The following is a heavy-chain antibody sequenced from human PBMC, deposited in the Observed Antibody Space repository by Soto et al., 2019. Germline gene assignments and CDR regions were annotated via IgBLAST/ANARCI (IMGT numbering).Heavy chain of an antibody. Sequence: EVQLVESGGGLVQPGGSLRLSCAASGLTVSSNHMSWVRQAPGKGLEWVSIMYSGGSKYYADSVKGGFTISRDNSKNTLYLQMSSLRAEDTAVYYCAGGKTVPGLFDYWGQGTLVTVSS. J-gene: IGHJ4*02. D-gene: IGHD6-19*01. CDR2: MYSGGSK. CDR1: GLTVSSNH. CDR3: AGGKTVPGLFDY. V-gene: IGHV3-66*01.